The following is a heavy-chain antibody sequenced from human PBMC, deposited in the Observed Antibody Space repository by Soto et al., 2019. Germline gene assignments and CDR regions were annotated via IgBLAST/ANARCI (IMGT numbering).Heavy chain of an antibody. CDR3: AILYDFDIALDY. V-gene: IGHV3-23*01. CDR1: GFTFFSYA. Sequence: GGSPRLSLAASGFTFFSYALSWVRQAPGEGLERVSAISGRGGSTYYADNVKGRFNKYSDNSKNTLYLQMNSLRAEDTAVYYCAILYDFDIALDYWGQGTLVTVSS. D-gene: IGHD3-3*01. J-gene: IGHJ4*02. CDR2: ISGRGGST.